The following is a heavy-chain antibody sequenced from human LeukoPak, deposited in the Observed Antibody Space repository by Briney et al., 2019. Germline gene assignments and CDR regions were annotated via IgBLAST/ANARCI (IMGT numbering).Heavy chain of an antibody. J-gene: IGHJ5*02. CDR1: GFTFSTYE. Sequence: GGSPRLSCTASGFTFSTYEMSWVRQAPGKGLEWVSYISSYGSTIYYADSVKGRFTISRDNAKNSLYLQMNSLRVEDTAVYYRARSPSYKGWFDPWGQGTLVTVSS. D-gene: IGHD1-14*01. CDR3: ARSPSYKGWFDP. CDR2: ISSYGSTI. V-gene: IGHV3-48*03.